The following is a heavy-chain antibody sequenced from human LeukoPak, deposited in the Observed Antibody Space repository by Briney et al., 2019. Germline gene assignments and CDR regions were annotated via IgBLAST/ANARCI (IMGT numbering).Heavy chain of an antibody. CDR1: GDSTSSTLYF. D-gene: IGHD5-24*01. Sequence: PSETLSLTCTVSGDSTSSTLYFWGWLRQPPGKGLEWIVHIYYTGTTYYNPSLKSRATISVNTSKNQFSLKLNSVTAADTATYYCARRVTYGNTFDSWGQGTLVTVSS. V-gene: IGHV4-39*01. CDR3: ARRVTYGNTFDS. CDR2: IYYTGTT. J-gene: IGHJ4*02.